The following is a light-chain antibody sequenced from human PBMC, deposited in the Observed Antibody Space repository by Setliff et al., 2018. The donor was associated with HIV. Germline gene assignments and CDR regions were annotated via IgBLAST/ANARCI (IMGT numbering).Light chain of an antibody. Sequence: QSALTQPASVSGSPGQPITISCTGTSSDVGDYNYVSWYQQHPGKAPKLMIYEVSNRPSGVSYRFSGSKSGNTASLTISGLQAEDEADYYCSSYTSSTTLVFGTGTKGTVL. CDR1: SSDVGDYNY. J-gene: IGLJ1*01. V-gene: IGLV2-14*01. CDR3: SSYTSSTTLV. CDR2: EVS.